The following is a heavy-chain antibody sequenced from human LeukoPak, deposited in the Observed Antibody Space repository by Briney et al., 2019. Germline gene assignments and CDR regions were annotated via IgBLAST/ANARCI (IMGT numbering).Heavy chain of an antibody. D-gene: IGHD2-2*01. CDR1: GYTFTSYA. J-gene: IGHJ5*02. CDR3: ARGGRGYCSSTSCYGNWFDP. V-gene: IGHV1-3*01. Sequence: ASVKVSCKASGYTFTSYAMHWVRQAPGQRLEWMGWINAGNGNTKYSQKFQGRVTITRDTSASTAYMELSSLRSEDTAVYYCARGGRGYCSSTSCYGNWFDPWGQGTPVTVSS. CDR2: INAGNGNT.